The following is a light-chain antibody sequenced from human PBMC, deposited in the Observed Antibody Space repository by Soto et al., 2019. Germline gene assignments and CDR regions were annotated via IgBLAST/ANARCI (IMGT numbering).Light chain of an antibody. Sequence: EIVLTQSPGTLSLSPEERATLSCRASQSVSSSYLAWYQQKPGQAPRLLIYGASSRATGIPDRFSGSGSGTDFTLTISRLEPEDFAVYYCQQYGSSPRTFGQGTNVEIK. J-gene: IGKJ1*01. CDR2: GAS. CDR1: QSVSSSY. CDR3: QQYGSSPRT. V-gene: IGKV3-20*01.